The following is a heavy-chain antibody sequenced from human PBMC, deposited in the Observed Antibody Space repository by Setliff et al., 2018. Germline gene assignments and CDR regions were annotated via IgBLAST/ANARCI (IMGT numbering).Heavy chain of an antibody. CDR1: GFTFSDYY. D-gene: IGHD5-18*01. CDR3: AREGGDTAMVGAFDY. J-gene: IGHJ4*02. Sequence: GGSLRLSCAASGFTFSDYYMSWIRQAPGKGLEWVSYISSSGSTIYYADSVKGRFTISRDNAKNSLDLQMNNLRDEDTAVYYCAREGGDTAMVGAFDYWGQGTLVTVSS. V-gene: IGHV3-11*04. CDR2: ISSSGSTI.